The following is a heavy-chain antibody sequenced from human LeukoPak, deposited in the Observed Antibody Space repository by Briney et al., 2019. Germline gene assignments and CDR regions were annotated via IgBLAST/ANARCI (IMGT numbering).Heavy chain of an antibody. CDR3: ARGRGGYNSFDY. Sequence: SETLSLTCAVYGGSFSGYYWSWIRQPPGKGLEWIREINHSGSTNYNPSLKSRVTISVDTSKNQFSLKLSSVTAADTAVYYCARGRGGYNSFDYWGQGTLVTVSS. CDR1: GGSFSGYY. J-gene: IGHJ4*02. V-gene: IGHV4-34*01. CDR2: INHSGST. D-gene: IGHD5-24*01.